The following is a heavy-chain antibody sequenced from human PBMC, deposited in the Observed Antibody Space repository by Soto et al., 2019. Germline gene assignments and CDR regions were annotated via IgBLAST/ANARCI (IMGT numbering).Heavy chain of an antibody. CDR1: AYSLTSYY. J-gene: IGHJ4*02. Sequence: ASVKVSCKACAYSLTSYYMHWVRQAPGQVLEWLGIINPSSSSTINAQKFQGRVTMTSHTSTSTVYMELSSLRSEDTAVYYCATVSRVSPLDYWGQGTLVTVSS. CDR2: INPSSSST. D-gene: IGHD3-22*01. V-gene: IGHV1-46*01. CDR3: ATVSRVSPLDY.